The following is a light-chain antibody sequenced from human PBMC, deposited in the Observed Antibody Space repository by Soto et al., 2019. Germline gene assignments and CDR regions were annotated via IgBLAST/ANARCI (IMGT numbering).Light chain of an antibody. CDR2: AAS. J-gene: IGKJ2*01. V-gene: IGKV1-39*01. CDR1: QTITTY. CDR3: QQSYSTPYT. Sequence: DIQMTQSPSSLSASVGDRVTITCRASQTITTYLNWYQRKPGKAPNLLIYAASSLQSGVPSRFSGSGSGTDFSLTMSSLQPEDIATYYCQQSYSTPYTFGQGTKLEI.